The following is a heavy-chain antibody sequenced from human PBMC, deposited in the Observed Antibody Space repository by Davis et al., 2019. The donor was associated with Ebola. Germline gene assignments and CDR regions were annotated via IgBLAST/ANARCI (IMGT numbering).Heavy chain of an antibody. CDR2: IFPYDSDT. CDR1: GYSFSSFW. V-gene: IGHV5-51*01. D-gene: IGHD2-2*01. CDR3: ARQGTTSWDS. J-gene: IGHJ4*02. Sequence: GESLKISCKGSGYSFSSFWITWVRQVPGKGLEWMGVIFPYDSDTRYSPSFEGQVTISVDKSISTAYLQWSSLRASDTAIYYCARQGTTSWDSWGQGTLVTVSS.